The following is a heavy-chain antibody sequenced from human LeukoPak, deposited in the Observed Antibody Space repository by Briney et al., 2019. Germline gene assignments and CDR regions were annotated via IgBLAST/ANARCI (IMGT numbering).Heavy chain of an antibody. J-gene: IGHJ4*02. CDR3: VRDDDRPDNGLDY. Sequence: PGGSLRLSCAASGFTFSSYSMNWVRQAPGKGLEWVSYISSSSSTIYYADSVKGRFTISRDNAKNSLHLQMNSLRAEDTAVYYCVRDDDRPDNGLDYWGQGTLVTVSS. CDR1: GFTFSSYS. D-gene: IGHD3-22*01. V-gene: IGHV3-48*04. CDR2: ISSSSSTI.